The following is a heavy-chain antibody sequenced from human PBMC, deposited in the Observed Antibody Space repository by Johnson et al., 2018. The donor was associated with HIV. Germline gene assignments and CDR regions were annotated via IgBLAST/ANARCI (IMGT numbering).Heavy chain of an antibody. CDR2: ISYNGSEK. CDR3: ARGIPRRTGDYDHVIDI. Sequence: QMQLVESGGGIVQPGKSLTLSCVVSGLSFNNYGIHWVRQAPGKGPEWVAVISYNGSEKYYVDSVKGRFTISRDNAKNSLYLQMNSLRAEDTAVYYCARGIPRRTGDYDHVIDIWGQGTMVTVSS. V-gene: IGHV3-33*08. CDR1: GLSFNNYG. D-gene: IGHD4-17*01. J-gene: IGHJ3*02.